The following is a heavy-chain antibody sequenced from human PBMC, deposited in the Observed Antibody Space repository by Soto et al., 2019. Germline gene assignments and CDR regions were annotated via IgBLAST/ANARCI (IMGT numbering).Heavy chain of an antibody. CDR2: ISGSGGST. V-gene: IGHV3-23*01. Sequence: GGSLRLSCAASGFTFSSYAMSWVRQAPGKGLEWVSAISGSGGSTYYADSVKGRFTISRDNSKNTLYLQMNSLRAEDTAVYYCAKEDVVVPAAIPDAFDIWGQGTMVTVSS. CDR3: AKEDVVVPAAIPDAFDI. J-gene: IGHJ3*02. CDR1: GFTFSSYA. D-gene: IGHD2-2*01.